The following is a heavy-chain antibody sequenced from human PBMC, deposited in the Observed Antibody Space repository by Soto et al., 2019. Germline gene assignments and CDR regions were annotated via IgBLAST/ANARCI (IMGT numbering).Heavy chain of an antibody. V-gene: IGHV1-69*13. CDR3: ARDKQKWSRFRNYYYYGMDV. CDR1: GGTFSSYA. Sequence: GASVKVSCKASGGTFSSYAISWVRQAPGQGLEWMGGIIPIFGTANYAQKFQGRVTITADESTSTAYMELSSPRSEDTAVYYCARDKQKWSRFRNYYYYGMDVWGQGTTVTVSS. CDR2: IIPIFGTA. J-gene: IGHJ6*02. D-gene: IGHD2-15*01.